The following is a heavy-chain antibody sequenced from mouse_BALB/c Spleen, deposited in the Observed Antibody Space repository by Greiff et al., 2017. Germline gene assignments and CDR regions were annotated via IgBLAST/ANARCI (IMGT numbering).Heavy chain of an antibody. V-gene: IGHV10-1*02. CDR1: GFTFNTYA. Sequence: EVQLVESGGGLVQPKGSLKLSCAASGFTFNTYAMNWVRQAPGKGLEWVARIRSKSNNYATYYADSVKDRFTISRDDSQSMLYLQMNNLKTEDTAMYYCVRRGLPYAMDYWGQGTSVTVSS. CDR2: IRSKSNNYAT. CDR3: VRRGLPYAMDY. D-gene: IGHD2-4*01. J-gene: IGHJ4*01.